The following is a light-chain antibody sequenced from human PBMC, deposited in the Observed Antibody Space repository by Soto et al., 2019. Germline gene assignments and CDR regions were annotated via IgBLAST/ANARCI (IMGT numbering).Light chain of an antibody. J-gene: IGLJ1*01. CDR2: EVS. Sequence: QSVLTQPASVSGSPGQSITISCTGASSDVGSYNYVSWYQQHPGKAPKLMICEVSNRPSGVSHRFSGSKSGNTASLTISGLQAEDEADYYCNSYTSRSTDVFGTGTKVTVL. CDR3: NSYTSRSTDV. V-gene: IGLV2-14*01. CDR1: SSDVGSYNY.